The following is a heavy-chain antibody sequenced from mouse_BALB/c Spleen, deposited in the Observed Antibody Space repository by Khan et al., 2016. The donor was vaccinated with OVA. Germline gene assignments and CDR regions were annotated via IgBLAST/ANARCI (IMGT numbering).Heavy chain of an antibody. D-gene: IGHD1-1*01. Sequence: EVQLQESGPGLVKPSQSLSLTCTVTGYSITSGYAWNWIRQFPGNKLEWMGYISYSGVTSYTPSLKSRISITRDTSKNQFFLQLNSVTTEDTATYYCARRNYYGYYIDYGGQGTTLPVSS. J-gene: IGHJ2*01. CDR2: ISYSGVT. V-gene: IGHV3-2*02. CDR1: GYSITSGYA. CDR3: ARRNYYGYYIDY.